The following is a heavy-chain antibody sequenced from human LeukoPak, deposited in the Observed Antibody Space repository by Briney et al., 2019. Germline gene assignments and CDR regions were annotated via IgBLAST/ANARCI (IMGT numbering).Heavy chain of an antibody. CDR2: IDNRGST. CDR1: GGSFSFYF. Sequence: SETLSLTCTVSGGSFSFYFWHWIRQPPGKGLEWIGEIDNRGSTQYKPSLRSRVIISIDTSGNHFSPKLTSVTAADTAVYFCARDSDSGFQWGQGMLVTVSS. J-gene: IGHJ4*02. V-gene: IGHV4-34*01. CDR3: ARDSDSGFQ. D-gene: IGHD3-16*01.